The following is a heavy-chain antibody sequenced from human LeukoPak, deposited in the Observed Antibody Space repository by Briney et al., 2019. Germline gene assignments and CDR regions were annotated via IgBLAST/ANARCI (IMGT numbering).Heavy chain of an antibody. CDR1: GFTFSYYR. V-gene: IGHV3-21*01. D-gene: IGHD6-19*01. CDR2: ISSSSGYI. J-gene: IGHJ4*02. CDR3: ARPQASDWYYFDY. Sequence: PGGSLRLSCAASGFTFSYYRMNWVRQAPGKGLEWVSSISSSSGYIYYADSVKGRFTISRDNARNSLYLQMNSLRADDTGVYYCARPQASDWYYFDYWGQGTLVTVSS.